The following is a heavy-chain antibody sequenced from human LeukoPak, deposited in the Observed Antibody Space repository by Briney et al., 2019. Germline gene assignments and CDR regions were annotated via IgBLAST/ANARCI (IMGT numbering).Heavy chain of an antibody. J-gene: IGHJ5*02. V-gene: IGHV4-59*11. CDR1: GGSISGRS. CDR3: ARGHGWYDP. CDR2: ILANGKT. Sequence: PSKTLSLTCTVSGGSISGRSWSWIRQPPGKGLEWIGYILANGKTNYNPSLQSRITISVDTSKNQFSLRLSSVTAADTAVYFCARGHGWYDPWGQGTLVTVSS.